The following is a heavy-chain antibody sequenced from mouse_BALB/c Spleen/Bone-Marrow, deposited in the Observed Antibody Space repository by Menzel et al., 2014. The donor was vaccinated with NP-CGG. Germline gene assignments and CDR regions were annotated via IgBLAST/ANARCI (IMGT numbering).Heavy chain of an antibody. Sequence: QVQLQQSGAELARPGASVKISCKASGYTFTSYTMHWVKQRPGQGLEWIGYINPSSGYTNYNQKFKDKATLTADKSSSTAYMQLSSLTSEDSAVYYCARSNGNYVLAYWGQGTLVTVSA. V-gene: IGHV1-4*01. J-gene: IGHJ3*01. CDR3: ARSNGNYVLAY. D-gene: IGHD2-1*01. CDR2: INPSSGYT. CDR1: GYTFTSYT.